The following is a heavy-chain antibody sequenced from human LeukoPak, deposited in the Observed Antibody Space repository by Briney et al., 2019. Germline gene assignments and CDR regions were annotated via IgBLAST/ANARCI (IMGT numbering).Heavy chain of an antibody. V-gene: IGHV3-43*02. CDR2: ITGDAGAK. CDR1: GFTFDRFS. CDR3: ARGSHDSSGPNWFDP. J-gene: IGHJ5*02. Sequence: GGSLRLSCTASGFTFDRFSMHWVRQAPGKGLQWVALITGDAGAKYYADSVRGRFTISRDNSKSSLYLQLNRVTTEDTAFYFCARGSHDSSGPNWFDPWGQGTLVTVSS. D-gene: IGHD3-22*01.